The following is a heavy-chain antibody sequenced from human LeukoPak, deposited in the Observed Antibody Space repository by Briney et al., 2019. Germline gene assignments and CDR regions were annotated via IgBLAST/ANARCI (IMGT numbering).Heavy chain of an antibody. J-gene: IGHJ4*02. D-gene: IGHD2-21*02. Sequence: GASVKVSCKASGFTFTAYFVHWVRQAPGQGLEWMGWINSENGDTDYAQNFQGRVAMTRDTSITTVYMELSSLRSEDTAVYYCARGEDKGDPYDYWGQGTLVTVSS. V-gene: IGHV1-2*02. CDR2: INSENGDT. CDR3: ARGEDKGDPYDY. CDR1: GFTFTAYF.